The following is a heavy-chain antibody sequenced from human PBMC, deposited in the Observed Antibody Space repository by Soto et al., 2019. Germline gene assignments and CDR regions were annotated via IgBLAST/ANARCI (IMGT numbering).Heavy chain of an antibody. D-gene: IGHD6-13*01. V-gene: IGHV3-30-3*01. CDR1: GFTFSSYA. Sequence: LRLSCAASGFTFSSYAMHWVRQAPGKGLEWVAVISYDGSNKYYADSVKGRSTISRDNSKNTLYLQMNSLRAEDTAVYYCARGYSSSWGHGAFDIWGQGTMVTVSS. J-gene: IGHJ3*02. CDR3: ARGYSSSWGHGAFDI. CDR2: ISYDGSNK.